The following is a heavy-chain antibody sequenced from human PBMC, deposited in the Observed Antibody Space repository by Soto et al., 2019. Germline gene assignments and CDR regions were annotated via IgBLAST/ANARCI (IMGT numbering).Heavy chain of an antibody. CDR1: GFTFSSYA. J-gene: IGHJ4*02. V-gene: IGHV3-30-3*01. CDR2: ISYDGSNK. D-gene: IGHD1-26*01. Sequence: QVQLVESGGGVVQPGRSLRLSCAASGFTFSSYAMHWVRQAPGKGLEWVAVISYDGSNKYYADSVKGRFTISRDNSKNTLYLKMNSLRAEDTAVYYCAREDGSDSLGDWGQGTLVTVSS. CDR3: AREDGSDSLGD.